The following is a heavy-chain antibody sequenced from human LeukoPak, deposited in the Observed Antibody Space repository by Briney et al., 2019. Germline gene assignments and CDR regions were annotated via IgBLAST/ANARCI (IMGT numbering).Heavy chain of an antibody. CDR2: IYTSGST. CDR1: GGSISSGSYY. CDR3: ARDFRDIVVVPAAIHYMDV. V-gene: IGHV4-61*02. D-gene: IGHD2-2*02. Sequence: SQTLSLTCTVSGGSISSGSYYWSWIRQPVGKGLEWIGRIYTSGSTNYNPSLKSRVTISVDTSKNQFSLKLSSVTAADTAVYYCARDFRDIVVVPAAIHYMDVWGKGTTVTVSS. J-gene: IGHJ6*03.